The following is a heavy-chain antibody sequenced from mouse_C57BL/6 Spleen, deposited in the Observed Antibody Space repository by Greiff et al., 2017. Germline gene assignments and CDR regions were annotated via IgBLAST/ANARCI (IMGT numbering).Heavy chain of an antibody. CDR2: IYPGSGST. D-gene: IGHD2-1*01. Sequence: QVQLQQPGAELVKPGASVKMSCKASGYTFTSYWITWVKQRPGQGLEWIGDIYPGSGSTNYNEKFKSKATLTVDTSSSTAYMQLSSLTSEDSAVYYCARRDLLWGWGFAYWGQGTLVTVSA. CDR3: ARRDLLWGWGFAY. V-gene: IGHV1-55*01. J-gene: IGHJ3*01. CDR1: GYTFTSYW.